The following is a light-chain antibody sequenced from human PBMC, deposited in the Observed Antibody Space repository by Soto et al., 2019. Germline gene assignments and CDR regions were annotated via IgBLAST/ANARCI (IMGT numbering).Light chain of an antibody. CDR1: QSLNTN. CDR2: DAS. CDR3: QHYNEWPLT. Sequence: EIVMTQSPATLSVSPGDTATLSCRASQSLNTNVAWYQQKPGQSPRLVVYDASERATYISVRFSGSGSGTDFTLTITNLQPEDFAVYYCQHYNEWPLTFGVGTRLDI. V-gene: IGKV3-15*01. J-gene: IGKJ4*01.